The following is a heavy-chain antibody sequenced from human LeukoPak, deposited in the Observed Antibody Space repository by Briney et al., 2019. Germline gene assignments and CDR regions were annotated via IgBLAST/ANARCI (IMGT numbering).Heavy chain of an antibody. Sequence: SETLSLTCTVSGGSISSSGFYWGWIRQPPGKGLEWIGSIYYSGSTYYTPSLKSRVTISVDTSKNQFSLKLSSVTAADTAVYYCARLTAYFDLWGRGTLVTVSS. V-gene: IGHV4-39*01. CDR3: ARLTAYFDL. J-gene: IGHJ2*01. CDR2: IYYSGST. CDR1: GGSISSSGFY.